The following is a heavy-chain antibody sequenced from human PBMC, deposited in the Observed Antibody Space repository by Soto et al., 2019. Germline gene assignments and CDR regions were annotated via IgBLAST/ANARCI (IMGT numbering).Heavy chain of an antibody. V-gene: IGHV3-21*02. Sequence: EVQLVDSGGGLVKPGGSLRLSCAASGFTFSSYTINWVRQAPGKGLEWVSSISSSGSYIYYAAAVKGRFTISRDNARSSLFLQMNSLIAEDTAVYYCARTPPPPFSDAFTRDGIGWFDPWGQGTLVTVSS. J-gene: IGHJ5*02. CDR2: ISSSGSYI. CDR1: GFTFSSYT. CDR3: ARTPPPPFSDAFTRDGIGWFDP. D-gene: IGHD3-16*01.